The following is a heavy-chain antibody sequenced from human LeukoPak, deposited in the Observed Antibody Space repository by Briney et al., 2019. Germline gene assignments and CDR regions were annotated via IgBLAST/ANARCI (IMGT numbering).Heavy chain of an antibody. D-gene: IGHD2-21*01. J-gene: IGHJ3*02. CDR3: ARAAPYCGGDCLDAFDI. CDR1: GGTFSSYA. CDR2: IIPIFGTA. V-gene: IGHV1-69*01. Sequence: SVKVSCKASGGTFSSYAISWVRQAPGQGLEWMGGIIPIFGTANYAQKFQGRVTITADESTSTAYMELSSLRSEDTAVYYCARAAPYCGGDCLDAFDIWGQGTMVTVSS.